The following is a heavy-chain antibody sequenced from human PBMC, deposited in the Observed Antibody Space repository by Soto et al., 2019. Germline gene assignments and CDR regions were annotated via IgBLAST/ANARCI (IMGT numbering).Heavy chain of an antibody. CDR1: GGTFSNYT. CDR3: ARSSPYIVVRKPTGNQDYYGMEV. CDR2: IIPVFATT. J-gene: IGHJ6*02. Sequence: QVQLVQSGAEVKKPGSSVKVFCKASGGTFSNYTISWVRQAPGQGLEWMGGIIPVFATTDYEQKFQGRVTITADGSTSTADMKLSSLRSADTAVYYCARSSPYIVVRKPTGNQDYYGMEVWGQGTGVTVSS. V-gene: IGHV1-69*01. D-gene: IGHD2-2*01.